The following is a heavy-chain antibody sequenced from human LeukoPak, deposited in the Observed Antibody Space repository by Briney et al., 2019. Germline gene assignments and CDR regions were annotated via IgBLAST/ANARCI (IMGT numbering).Heavy chain of an antibody. CDR2: ISGSGGST. J-gene: IGHJ3*02. D-gene: IGHD6-13*01. V-gene: IGHV3-23*01. Sequence: PGGSLRLSCAASGFTFSSYAMSWVRQAPGKGLEWVSAISGSGGSTYYADSVKGRFTISRDNSKNTLYLQMNSLRAEDTAVYYCARDLRGYSSSWPHGGDAFDIWGQGTMVTVSS. CDR1: GFTFSSYA. CDR3: ARDLRGYSSSWPHGGDAFDI.